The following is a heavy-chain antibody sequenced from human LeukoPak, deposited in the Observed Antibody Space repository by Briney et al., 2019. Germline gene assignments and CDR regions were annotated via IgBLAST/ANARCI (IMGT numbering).Heavy chain of an antibody. J-gene: IGHJ4*02. CDR2: ISSSSSYI. D-gene: IGHD3-22*01. Sequence: GGSLRLSRAASGFTFSSYSMNWVRQAPGKGLEWVSSISSSSSYIYYADSVEGRFTISRDNAKNSLYLQMNSLRAEDTAVYYCARDQDYYDSSGYYWGQGTLVTVSS. V-gene: IGHV3-21*01. CDR1: GFTFSSYS. CDR3: ARDQDYYDSSGYY.